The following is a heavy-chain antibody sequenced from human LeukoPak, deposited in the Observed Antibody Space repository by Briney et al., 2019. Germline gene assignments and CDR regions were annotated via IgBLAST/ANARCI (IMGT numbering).Heavy chain of an antibody. J-gene: IGHJ3*02. D-gene: IGHD3-10*01. CDR2: ISGSGAST. CDR1: GFTFSSYA. Sequence: AGGSLRLSCAASGFTFSSYAMSWVRQAPGKGLEWVSAISGSGASTYYADSVKGRFTISRDNSKSTLYLQMNSLRAEDTAVYYCAKDPGELLSHAFNIWGQGTMVTVSS. CDR3: AKDPGELLSHAFNI. V-gene: IGHV3-23*01.